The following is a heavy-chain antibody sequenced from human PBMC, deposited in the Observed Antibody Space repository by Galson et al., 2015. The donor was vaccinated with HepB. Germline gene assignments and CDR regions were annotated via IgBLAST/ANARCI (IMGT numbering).Heavy chain of an antibody. Sequence: SGTLSLTCSVSGVSLSSRNYYWSWIRQPPGKGLEWIARIFYSGGTHYTPSLKSRVPISADTSQKPFSLRLNSASAADTAVYYCVRHGNEDFYYAMDVWGQGTTVIVSS. CDR3: VRHGNEDFYYAMDV. CDR1: GVSLSSRNYY. V-gene: IGHV4-39*01. D-gene: IGHD1-1*01. J-gene: IGHJ6*02. CDR2: IFYSGGT.